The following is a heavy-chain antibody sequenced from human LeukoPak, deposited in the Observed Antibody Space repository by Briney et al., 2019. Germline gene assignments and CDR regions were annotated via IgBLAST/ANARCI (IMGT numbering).Heavy chain of an antibody. CDR2: INPNSGGT. CDR1: GGTFSSYA. CDR3: ARVDILTGYRIDY. J-gene: IGHJ4*02. V-gene: IGHV1-2*02. Sequence: ASVKVSCTASGGTFSSYAISWVRQAPGQGLEWMGWINPNSGGTNYAQKFQGRVTMTRDTSISTAYMELSRLRSDDTAVYYCARVDILTGYRIDYWGQGTLVTVSS. D-gene: IGHD3-9*01.